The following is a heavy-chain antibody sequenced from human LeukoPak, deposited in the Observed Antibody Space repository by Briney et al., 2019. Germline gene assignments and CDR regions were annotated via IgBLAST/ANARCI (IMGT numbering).Heavy chain of an antibody. J-gene: IGHJ4*02. CDR2: VSYSGST. D-gene: IGHD6-6*01. Sequence: SETLSLTCTVSGASFSSSPYFWGWIRQPPEKGLEWIGSVSYSGSTYYNPSLKSRVTISLDTSKNQFSLKLASVTAADTAVYYCARAGSSIAARPPDYWGQGILVSVSS. CDR1: GASFSSSPYF. CDR3: ARAGSSIAARPPDY. V-gene: IGHV4-39*07.